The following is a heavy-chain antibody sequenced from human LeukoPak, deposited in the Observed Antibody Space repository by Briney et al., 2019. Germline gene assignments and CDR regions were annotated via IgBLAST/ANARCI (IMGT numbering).Heavy chain of an antibody. CDR2: INHSGST. Sequence: SETLSLTCAVYGGSFSGYYWSWIRQPPGKGLEWIGEINHSGSTNYNPSLKSRVTIPVDTSKNQFSLKLSSVTAADTAVYYCARGRAAAAYWGQGTLVTVSS. CDR3: ARGRAAAAY. V-gene: IGHV4-34*01. J-gene: IGHJ4*02. CDR1: GGSFSGYY. D-gene: IGHD6-13*01.